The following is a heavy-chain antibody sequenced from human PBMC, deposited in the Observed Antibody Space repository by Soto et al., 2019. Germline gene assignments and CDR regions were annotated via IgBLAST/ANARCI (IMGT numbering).Heavy chain of an antibody. D-gene: IGHD3-10*01. J-gene: IGHJ4*02. Sequence: AASVKVSCKASGYTFTSYGISWVRQAPGQGLEWMGWISAYNGNTNYAQKLQGRVTMTTDTSTSTAYMELRSLRSDDTAVYYCARDRSGVLWFGELSPPANFDYWGQGTLVTVSS. CDR1: GYTFTSYG. CDR2: ISAYNGNT. V-gene: IGHV1-18*04. CDR3: ARDRSGVLWFGELSPPANFDY.